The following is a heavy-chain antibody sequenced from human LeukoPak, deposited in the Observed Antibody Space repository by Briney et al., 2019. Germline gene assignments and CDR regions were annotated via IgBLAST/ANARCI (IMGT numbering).Heavy chain of an antibody. D-gene: IGHD4-23*01. J-gene: IGHJ4*02. V-gene: IGHV4-59*01. CDR1: GGSISTYY. Sequence: PSETLSLTCTVSGGSISTYYWSWIRQPPGKGLEWIGYIYYSGSTNYNPSLKSRVTSSVDTSKNQFSLKLSSVTAVDTAVYYCARDTGTVVDYWGQGTLVTVSS. CDR3: ARDTGTVVDY. CDR2: IYYSGST.